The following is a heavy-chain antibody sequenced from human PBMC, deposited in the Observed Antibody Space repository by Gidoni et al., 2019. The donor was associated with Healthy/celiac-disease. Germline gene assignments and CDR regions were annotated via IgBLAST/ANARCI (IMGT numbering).Heavy chain of an antibody. Sequence: QVQLVQSGAEVKKPGASVKVSCKASGYTFTRYDIHWVRQATGQGLEWMGWMNPNSGNTGYAQKFQGRVTMTRNTSISTAYMELSSLRSEDTAVYYCARGGYCSSTSCYTAGENWFDPWGQGTLVTVSS. CDR3: ARGGYCSSTSCYTAGENWFDP. CDR1: GYTFTRYD. CDR2: MNPNSGNT. J-gene: IGHJ5*02. D-gene: IGHD2-2*02. V-gene: IGHV1-8*01.